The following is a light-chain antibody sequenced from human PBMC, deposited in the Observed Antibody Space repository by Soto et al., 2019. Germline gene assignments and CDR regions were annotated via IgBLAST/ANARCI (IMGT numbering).Light chain of an antibody. CDR3: QQYGSSPRT. V-gene: IGKV3-20*01. J-gene: IGKJ1*01. CDR2: GAS. CDR1: QSVSSSY. Sequence: EIVLTQSPGTLSLSPGEGATLSCRASQSVSSSYLAWYQQKPGQAPRLLIYGASSRATGIPDRFSGSGSGTDFTLTISRLELEDFAVYYCQQYGSSPRTFGQGPKVAIK.